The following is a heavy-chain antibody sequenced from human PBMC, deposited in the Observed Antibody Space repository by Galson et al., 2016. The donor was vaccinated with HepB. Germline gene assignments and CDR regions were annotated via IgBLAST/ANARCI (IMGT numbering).Heavy chain of an antibody. Sequence: SLRLSCAASGFTFGSYAMTWIRQAPGKGLEWVSSISSSGGTPNYTDPVKGRFTISRDGSESTLYVHMNRLRVEDTAVYYCAKGAAGGTYSALDYWGRGVLVTVSP. V-gene: IGHV3-23*01. CDR1: GFTFGSYA. CDR3: AKGAAGGTYSALDY. CDR2: ISSSGGTP. J-gene: IGHJ4*02. D-gene: IGHD1-26*01.